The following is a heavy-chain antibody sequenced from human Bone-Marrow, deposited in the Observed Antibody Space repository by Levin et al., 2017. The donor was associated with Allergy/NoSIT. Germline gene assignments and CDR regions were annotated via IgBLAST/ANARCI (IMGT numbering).Heavy chain of an antibody. Sequence: SETLSLTCAVYGGSFSGYYWTWIRQPPGKGLEWIGEINHSGSTNSNASLKRRVTISVDTSKNQFSLKLNSVTSPDTAIYYCGRGVLHDTSLYHWFDPWGQGTLVTVSS. CDR1: GGSFSGYY. J-gene: IGHJ5*02. CDR2: INHSGST. D-gene: IGHD3-22*01. V-gene: IGHV4-34*01. CDR3: GRGVLHDTSLYHWFDP.